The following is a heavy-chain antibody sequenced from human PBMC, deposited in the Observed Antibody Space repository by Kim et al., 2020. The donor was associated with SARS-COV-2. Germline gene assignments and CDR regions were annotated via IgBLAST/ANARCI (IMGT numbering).Heavy chain of an antibody. V-gene: IGHV3-74*01. CDR2: INSDGSST. D-gene: IGHD6-13*01. CDR3: ARSYSSSGNYGMDV. Sequence: GGSLRLSCAASGFTFSSYWMHWVRQAPGKGLVWVSRINSDGSSTSYADSVKGRFTISRDNAKNTLYLQMNSLRAEDTAVYYCARSYSSSGNYGMDVWGQGTTVTVSS. CDR1: GFTFSSYW. J-gene: IGHJ6*02.